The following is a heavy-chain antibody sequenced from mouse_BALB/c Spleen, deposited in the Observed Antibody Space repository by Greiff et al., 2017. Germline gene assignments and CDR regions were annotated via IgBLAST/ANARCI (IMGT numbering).Heavy chain of an antibody. V-gene: IGHV3-6*02. CDR2: ISYDGSN. CDR3: AKGGNGGDWYVDV. Sequence: EVQLQQSGPGLVKPSQSLSLTCSVTGYSITSGYYWNWIRQFPGNKLEWMGYISYDGSNNYNPSLKNRISITRDTSNNQFFLKLNSVTTEDTATYYCAKGGNGGDWYVDVWGAGTTVTVSS. J-gene: IGHJ1*01. D-gene: IGHD2-1*01. CDR1: GYSITSGYY.